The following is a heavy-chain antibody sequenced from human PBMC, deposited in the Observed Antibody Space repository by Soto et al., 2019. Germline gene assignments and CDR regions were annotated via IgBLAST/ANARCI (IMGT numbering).Heavy chain of an antibody. V-gene: IGHV4-59*08. CDR3: ERACLKSSGWGGIRFLREV. J-gene: IGHJ3*01. CDR1: GGSISNYY. Sequence: SETLSLTCTVSGGSISNYYWSWIRQAPGKGLEWIAYIYNSGITNYNPSLKSRVTISMDMSKNQFSLRLSSVTAADTALYYCERACLKSSGWGGIRFLREVWG. CDR2: IYNSGIT. D-gene: IGHD6-19*01.